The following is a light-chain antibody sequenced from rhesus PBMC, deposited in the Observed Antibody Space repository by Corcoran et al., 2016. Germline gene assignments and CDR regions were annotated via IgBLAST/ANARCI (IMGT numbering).Light chain of an antibody. CDR2: SAS. CDR3: QQYYSYPWT. Sequence: DIQMTQSPSSLSASVGDTVTITCRASQSFSSSVAWYQQKPGKAPKLLIHSASSLQSGVPSRFSGSKSGTDFTLTISSLPPEDIASYYCQQYYSYPWTFGQGTKVEIK. CDR1: QSFSSS. V-gene: IGKV1-46*01. J-gene: IGKJ1*01.